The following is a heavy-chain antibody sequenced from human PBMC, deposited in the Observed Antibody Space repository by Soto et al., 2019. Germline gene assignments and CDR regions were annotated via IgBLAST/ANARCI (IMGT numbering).Heavy chain of an antibody. J-gene: IGHJ6*02. Sequence: GDSLKISCKGSGYSFTSYWIGWVRQMPGKGLEWMGIIYPGDSDTRYSPSFQGQVTISADKSISTAYLQWSSLKASDTAMYYCAVRGYSYGQTDYYGIDVWGQWTTVTVS. V-gene: IGHV5-51*01. D-gene: IGHD5-18*01. CDR2: IYPGDSDT. CDR1: GYSFTSYW. CDR3: AVRGYSYGQTDYYGIDV.